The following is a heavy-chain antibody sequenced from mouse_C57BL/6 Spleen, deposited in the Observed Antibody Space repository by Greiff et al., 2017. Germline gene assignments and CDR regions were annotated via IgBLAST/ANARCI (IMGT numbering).Heavy chain of an antibody. Sequence: EVKLVESGEGLVKPGGSLKLSCAASGFTFSGYAMSWVRQTPEKRLEWVAYISSGGDYIYYADTVKGRFTISRDNAKNTLYLQMSSLKSEDAAMYYCTRDGGGFAYWGQGTLVTVSA. V-gene: IGHV5-9-1*02. CDR1: GFTFSGYA. J-gene: IGHJ3*01. CDR3: TRDGGGFAY. D-gene: IGHD2-3*01. CDR2: ISSGGDYI.